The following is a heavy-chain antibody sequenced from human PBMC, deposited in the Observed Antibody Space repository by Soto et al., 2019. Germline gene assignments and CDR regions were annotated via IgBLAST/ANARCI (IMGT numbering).Heavy chain of an antibody. D-gene: IGHD3-22*01. CDR3: ARGLGREYHENCGYCHLDY. CDR2: LYPDGRA. V-gene: IGHV3-53*01. CDR1: GFTVSSNY. Sequence: GGSLRLSCAASGFTVSSNYLTWVRQAPGKGLKWVSVLYPDGRAYYADSVKGRFTISTDNSKNSVYLQMDSLRAEDTAVYYCARGLGREYHENCGYCHLDYWVQGTLVTVSS. J-gene: IGHJ4*02.